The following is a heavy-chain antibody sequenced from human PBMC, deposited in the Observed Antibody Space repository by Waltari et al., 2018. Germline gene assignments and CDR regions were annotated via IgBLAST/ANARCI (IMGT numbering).Heavy chain of an antibody. Sequence: QVQLQESGPGLVKPSETLSLTCAVSGYSISSGYYWGWIRQPPGKGLEWIGSIYHSGSTYYNPSLKSRVTISVETSKNQFSLKLSSVTAADTAVYYCARPFPDDDLSNVAAAGTGAFDIWGQGTMVTVSS. J-gene: IGHJ3*02. CDR1: GYSISSGYY. CDR3: ARPFPDDDLSNVAAAGTGAFDI. D-gene: IGHD6-13*01. CDR2: IYHSGST. V-gene: IGHV4-38-2*01.